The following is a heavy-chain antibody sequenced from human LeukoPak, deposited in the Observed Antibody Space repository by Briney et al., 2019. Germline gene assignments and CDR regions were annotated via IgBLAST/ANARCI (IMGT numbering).Heavy chain of an antibody. CDR2: IGRSGDRTT. J-gene: IGHJ4*02. V-gene: IGHV3-23*01. CDR1: GFTFSIYS. Sequence: PGGSLRLSCAASGFTFSIYSLNWVRQAPGKGLEWVAYIGRSGDRTTKYADSGKGRFTISRDNSKSTVFLQMNSLRTEDTAVYYCAKSDCSSASCYTIDYWGQGILVTVSS. D-gene: IGHD2-2*02. CDR3: AKSDCSSASCYTIDY.